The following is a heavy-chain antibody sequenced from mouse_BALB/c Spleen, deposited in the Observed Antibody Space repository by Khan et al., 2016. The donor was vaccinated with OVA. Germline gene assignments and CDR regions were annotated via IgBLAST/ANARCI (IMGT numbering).Heavy chain of an antibody. CDR1: GYSITSDYA. CDR2: ITYSGST. CDR3: GRRSV. J-gene: IGHJ1*01. Sequence: EVKLEESGPGLVKPSQSLSLTCTVTGYSITSDYAWNWIRQFPGNKLEWMGYITYSGSTSYNPSLTSRISISRDTSKNQFFLQLNSVTTEDTATYFCGRRSVWGAGTTVTVSS. V-gene: IGHV3-2*02.